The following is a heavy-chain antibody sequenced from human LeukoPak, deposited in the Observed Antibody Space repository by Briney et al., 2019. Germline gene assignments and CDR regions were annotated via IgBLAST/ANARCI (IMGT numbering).Heavy chain of an antibody. CDR1: GYSFTSYW. V-gene: IGHV5-51*01. J-gene: IGHJ5*02. CDR3: ARRRDPFYGAGSYYTAGWFDP. CDR2: IYPGDSGT. D-gene: IGHD3-10*01. Sequence: GESLKISCKGSGYSFTSYWIGWVRQMPGKGLEWMGIIYPGDSGTRYSPSFQGQVTISAHKSISTAYLQWSSLKASDTAMYYCARRRDPFYGAGSYYTAGWFDPWGQGTLVTVSS.